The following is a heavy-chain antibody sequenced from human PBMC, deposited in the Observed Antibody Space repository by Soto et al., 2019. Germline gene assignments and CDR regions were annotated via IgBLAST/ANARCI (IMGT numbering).Heavy chain of an antibody. CDR1: GFTFSSYA. Sequence: GSLRLSCAASGFTFSSYAMSWVRQAAGKGLEWVSGISGSGGSAYYADSVKGRFTISRDNSKNTLYLQMNSLRAEDTAVYYCAKGYSSSWVPYFDYWGQGTLVTVSS. CDR3: AKGYSSSWVPYFDY. V-gene: IGHV3-23*01. J-gene: IGHJ4*02. D-gene: IGHD6-13*01. CDR2: ISGSGGSA.